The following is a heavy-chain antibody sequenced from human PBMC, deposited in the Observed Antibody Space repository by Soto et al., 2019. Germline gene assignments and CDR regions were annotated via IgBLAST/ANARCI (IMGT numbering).Heavy chain of an antibody. CDR3: ARDRGSRQQLGNFDY. V-gene: IGHV3-30-3*01. CDR2: ISYDGSNK. J-gene: IGHJ4*02. Sequence: QVQLVESGGGVVQPGRSLRLSCAASGFTFSSYAMHWVRQAPGKGLEWVAVISYDGSNKYYADSVKGRFTISRDNSKNMLYLQMNSLRAEDTAVYYCARDRGSRQQLGNFDYWGQGTLVTVSS. D-gene: IGHD6-13*01. CDR1: GFTFSSYA.